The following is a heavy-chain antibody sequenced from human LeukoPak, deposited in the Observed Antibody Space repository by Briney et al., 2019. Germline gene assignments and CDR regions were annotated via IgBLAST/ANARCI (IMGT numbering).Heavy chain of an antibody. J-gene: IGHJ4*02. CDR1: ELTFSSYG. Sequence: PGGFLRLSCAASELTFSSYGMHWVRQAPGKGLEWVAVIWYDGSNKYYADSVKGRFTISRDNSKKTLYLQMNSLRVEDTAVYYCVRASGSFDYWGQGTLVTVSS. V-gene: IGHV3-33*01. CDR3: VRASGSFDY. D-gene: IGHD3-10*01. CDR2: IWYDGSNK.